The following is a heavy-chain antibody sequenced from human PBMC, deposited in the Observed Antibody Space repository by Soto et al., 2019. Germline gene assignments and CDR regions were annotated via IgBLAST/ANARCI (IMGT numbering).Heavy chain of an antibody. Sequence: GESLKISCAASGFTFSSYGMHWVRQAPGKGLEWVAVIWYDGSNKYYADSVKGRFTISRDNSKNTLYLQMNSLRAEDTAVYYCARDRNHYYDSSGYFDYWGQGTLVTVSS. CDR2: IWYDGSNK. CDR3: ARDRNHYYDSSGYFDY. J-gene: IGHJ4*02. CDR1: GFTFSSYG. D-gene: IGHD3-22*01. V-gene: IGHV3-33*01.